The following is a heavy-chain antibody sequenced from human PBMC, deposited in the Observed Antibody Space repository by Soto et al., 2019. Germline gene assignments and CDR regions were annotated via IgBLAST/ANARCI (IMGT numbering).Heavy chain of an antibody. CDR1: GGSISSGDYY. CDR2: IYYSGST. J-gene: IGHJ4*02. CDR3: ARAHPDYDYVWGTPRWAFDY. Sequence: SETLSLTCTVSGGSISSGDYYWSWIRQPPGKGLEWIGYIYYSGSTYYNPSLKSRVTISVDTSKNQFSLKLSSVTAADTAVYYCARAHPDYDYVWGTPRWAFDYWGQGTLVTFSS. V-gene: IGHV4-30-4*01. D-gene: IGHD3-16*01.